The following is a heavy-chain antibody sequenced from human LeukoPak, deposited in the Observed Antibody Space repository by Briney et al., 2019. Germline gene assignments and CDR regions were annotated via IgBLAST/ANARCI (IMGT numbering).Heavy chain of an antibody. CDR2: INHSGST. V-gene: IGHV4-34*01. CDR1: RGSFSGYY. CDR3: ARRQFDAFDI. J-gene: IGHJ3*02. Sequence: RTSETLSLTCAVYRGSFSGYYWSWIRQPPGKGLEWIGEINHSGSTNYNPSLKSRVTISVDTSKNQFSLKLSSVTAADTAVYYCARRQFDAFDIWGQGTMVTVSS. D-gene: IGHD6-19*01.